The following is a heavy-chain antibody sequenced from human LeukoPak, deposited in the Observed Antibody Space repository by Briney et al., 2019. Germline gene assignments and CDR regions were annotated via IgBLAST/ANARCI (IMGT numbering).Heavy chain of an antibody. D-gene: IGHD3-22*01. J-gene: IGHJ4*02. CDR3: AKVRYYDSSGYHIFDY. CDR2: LSGSGGRT. CDR1: GFIFNNYA. V-gene: IGHV3-23*01. Sequence: GGSLRLSCAASGFIFNNYAMSWVRQAPGKGLEWVSALSGSGGRTYYADSVKGRFTISRDNSKNTLYLQMNSLRAEDTAVYYCAKVRYYDSSGYHIFDYWGQGILVIVSS.